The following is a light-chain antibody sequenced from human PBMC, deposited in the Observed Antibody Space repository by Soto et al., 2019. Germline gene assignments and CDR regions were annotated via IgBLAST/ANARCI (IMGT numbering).Light chain of an antibody. J-gene: IGKJ4*01. CDR2: GAS. CDR1: QSVSSSH. V-gene: IGKV3-20*01. CDR3: QQYGSSPH. Sequence: EIVLTQSPGTLSLSPGERATLSCRASQSVSSSHLAWYQQKPGQAPRLLIYGASSRATGIPDRFSGSGSGTDFTLTISRLEPEDFAVYYCQQYGSSPHFGGGTKVDIK.